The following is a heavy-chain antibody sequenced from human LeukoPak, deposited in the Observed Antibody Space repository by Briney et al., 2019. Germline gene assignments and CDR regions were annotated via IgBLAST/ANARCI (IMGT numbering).Heavy chain of an antibody. V-gene: IGHV5-51*01. CDR3: ARHYDYIWVRSEPPAPAAFDI. D-gene: IGHD3-16*01. J-gene: IGHJ3*02. Sequence: GESLKISCKGSGYSFTSYWIGWVRQMPGKGLEWMGIIYPGDSDTRYSPSFQGQVTISADKSISTAYLQWSSLKASDTAMYYSARHYDYIWVRSEPPAPAAFDIWGQGTMVTVSS. CDR2: IYPGDSDT. CDR1: GYSFTSYW.